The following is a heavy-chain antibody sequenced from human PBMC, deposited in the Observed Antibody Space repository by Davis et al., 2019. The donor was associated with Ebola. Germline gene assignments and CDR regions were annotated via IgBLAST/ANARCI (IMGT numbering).Heavy chain of an antibody. D-gene: IGHD3-16*01. CDR3: ARARLVKGKYAMDV. V-gene: IGHV3-30*04. J-gene: IGHJ6*04. Sequence: GESLKISCAASGFTFSNSAMHWVRQAPGKGLEWVAVLSFDGNDKYYTDSVKGRFTISRENAKSSLYLQVNTLRAGDTAVYYCARARLVKGKYAMDVWGRGTTVTVSS. CDR2: LSFDGNDK. CDR1: GFTFSNSA.